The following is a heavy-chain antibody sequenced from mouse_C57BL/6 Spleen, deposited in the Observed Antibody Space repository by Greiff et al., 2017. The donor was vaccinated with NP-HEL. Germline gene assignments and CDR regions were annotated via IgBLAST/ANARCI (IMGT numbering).Heavy chain of an antibody. D-gene: IGHD1-1*01. CDR3: ARSCITTVVATPYYAMDY. Sequence: VQLQQSGPELVKPGASVKISCKASGYAFSSSWMNWVKQRPGKGLEWIGRIYPGDGDTNYNGKFKGKATLTADKSSSTAYMQLSSLTSEDSAVYFCARSCITTVVATPYYAMDYGGQGTSVTVSS. CDR2: IYPGDGDT. V-gene: IGHV1-82*01. J-gene: IGHJ4*01. CDR1: GYAFSSSW.